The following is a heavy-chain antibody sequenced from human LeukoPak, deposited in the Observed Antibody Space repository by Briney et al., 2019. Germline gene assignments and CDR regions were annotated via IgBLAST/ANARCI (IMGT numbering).Heavy chain of an antibody. D-gene: IGHD6-19*01. CDR1: GGSISSYY. CDR3: ARGLGVEGWYLTFDY. CDR2: IYTSGST. Sequence: SETLSLTCTVSGGSISSYYWSWIRQPAGKGLEWIGRIYTSGSTTYNPSLKSRVTMSVDTSKNQFSLRLSSVTAADTAVYYCARGLGVEGWYLTFDYWGQGTLVTVSS. J-gene: IGHJ4*02. V-gene: IGHV4-4*07.